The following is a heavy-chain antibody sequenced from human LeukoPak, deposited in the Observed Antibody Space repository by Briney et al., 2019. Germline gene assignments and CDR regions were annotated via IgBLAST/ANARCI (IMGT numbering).Heavy chain of an antibody. V-gene: IGHV5-51*01. Sequence: GESLNISCKASGYSFTTYWIGGAGQMPGKGLEWMGIIYPWDSDTRYNPSLQGQLTISADKSISTAYLQRSRLKAWDTAMYYCARRAGGGLIHDYWAEGPLDSVSS. CDR3: ARRAGGGLIHDY. D-gene: IGHD3-16*01. CDR1: GYSFTTYW. J-gene: IGHJ4*02. CDR2: IYPWDSDT.